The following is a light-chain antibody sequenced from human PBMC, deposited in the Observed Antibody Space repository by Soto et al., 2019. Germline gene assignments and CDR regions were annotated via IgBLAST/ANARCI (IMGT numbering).Light chain of an antibody. V-gene: IGKV3-15*01. Sequence: EIVMTQSPATLSVSPGERATLSCRASQSVSSNLAWFQQKPGQAPRLLIYGASTRATGIPARFSGSGSGTEFTHTISSLQSDDCAVYYCQQYNNWPPWTFGQGTKVESK. J-gene: IGKJ1*01. CDR3: QQYNNWPPWT. CDR2: GAS. CDR1: QSVSSN.